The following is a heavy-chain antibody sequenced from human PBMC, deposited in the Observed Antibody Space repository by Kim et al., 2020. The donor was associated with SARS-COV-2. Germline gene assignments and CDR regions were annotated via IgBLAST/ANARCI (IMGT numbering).Heavy chain of an antibody. J-gene: IGHJ6*02. CDR3: ARAPWVTAAGTEYYYYYYGMDV. V-gene: IGHV6-1*01. Sequence: SQTLSLTCAISGDSVSSNSAAWNWIRQSPSRGLEWLGRTYYRSKWYNDYAVSVKSRITINPDTSKNQFSLQLNSVTPEDTAVYYCARAPWVTAAGTEYYYYYYGMDVWGQGTTVTVSS. D-gene: IGHD6-13*01. CDR1: GDSVSSNSAA. CDR2: TYYRSKWYN.